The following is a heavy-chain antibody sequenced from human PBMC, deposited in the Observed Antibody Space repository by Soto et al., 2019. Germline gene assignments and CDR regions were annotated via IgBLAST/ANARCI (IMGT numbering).Heavy chain of an antibody. CDR1: GFTFSSYA. CDR2: ISYDGSNK. CDR3: ARARVVATSSANWFDP. D-gene: IGHD5-12*01. Sequence: GGSLRLSCAASGFTFSSYAMHWVRQAPGKGLEWVAVISYDGSNKYYADSVKGRFTISRDNSKNTLYLQMNSLRAEDTAVYYCARARVVATSSANWFDPWGQGTLVTVSS. V-gene: IGHV3-30-3*01. J-gene: IGHJ5*02.